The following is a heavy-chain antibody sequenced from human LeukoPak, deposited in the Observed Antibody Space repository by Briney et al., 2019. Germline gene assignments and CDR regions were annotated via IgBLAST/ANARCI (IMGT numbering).Heavy chain of an antibody. V-gene: IGHV3-33*01. J-gene: IGHJ4*02. CDR1: GYTFTSYG. D-gene: IGHD3-10*01. Sequence: PGGSLRLSCAASGYTFTSYGMHWVRQAPGNGLEWVAAIWYDGSKKIYAGSVRGRFTISRDDSKNTLYLQMNSLRAEDTAVYFCARDLSYGSGEFWGQGTLVTVSS. CDR3: ARDLSYGSGEF. CDR2: IWYDGSKK.